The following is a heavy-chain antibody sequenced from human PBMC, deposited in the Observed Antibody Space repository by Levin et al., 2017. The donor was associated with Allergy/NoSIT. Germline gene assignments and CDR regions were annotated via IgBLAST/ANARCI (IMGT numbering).Heavy chain of an antibody. CDR3: ARGTAAGEIDY. CDR1: GYSFSIYG. CDR2: ISAYTGNT. J-gene: IGHJ4*02. D-gene: IGHD6-13*01. Sequence: WASVKVSCKASGYSFSIYGFNWVRQAPGQGLEWLGWISAYTGNTDYAQKFQGRVTMTTDTSTSTAYMDLRSLRSDDTAVYYCARGTAAGEIDYWGQGTLVTVSS. V-gene: IGHV1-18*01.